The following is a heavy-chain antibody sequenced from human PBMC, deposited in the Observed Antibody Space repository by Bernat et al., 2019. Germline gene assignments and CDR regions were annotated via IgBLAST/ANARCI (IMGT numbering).Heavy chain of an antibody. D-gene: IGHD3-22*01. V-gene: IGHV3-73*01. CDR3: AKGSYYDSGGYYYLDH. CDR1: GLTFSDST. CDR2: VRTKANGFAT. J-gene: IGHJ4*02. Sequence: EVQLAESGGGLVQPGGSLKLSCAASGLTFSDSTMQWVRQASGKGLEWVGRVRTKANGFATSYAASVKGRFTISRDNSKTTLYLHMNSLGAEDTAVYYCAKGSYYDSGGYYYLDHWGQGTLVTVSS.